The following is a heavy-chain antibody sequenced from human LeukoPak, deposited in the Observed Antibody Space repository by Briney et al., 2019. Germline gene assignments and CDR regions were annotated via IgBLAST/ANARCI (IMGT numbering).Heavy chain of an antibody. D-gene: IGHD6-13*01. Sequence: ASVKVSCKASGGTFSSYAISWVRQAPGQGLEWMGGIIPIFGTANYAQKFQGRVTITADKSTSTAYMELSSLRSEDTAVYYCARDPYSSSWYKNYYYYYMDVWGKGTTVTVSS. CDR1: GGTFSSYA. CDR3: ARDPYSSSWYKNYYYYYMDV. CDR2: IIPIFGTA. J-gene: IGHJ6*03. V-gene: IGHV1-69*06.